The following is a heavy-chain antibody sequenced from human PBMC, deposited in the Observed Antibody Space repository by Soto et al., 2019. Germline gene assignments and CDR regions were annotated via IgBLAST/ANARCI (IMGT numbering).Heavy chain of an antibody. V-gene: IGHV1-2*02. D-gene: IGHD2-21*02. J-gene: IGHJ4*01. Sequence: ASVKVSCKASGYSFINYYMHWVRQDPGQGFEWMGRITPKRGGTNDAQKIQCRVSLPGDTSLNTAYMELSSLMSEDTAVYYCASPPGYISDWESFDLWGQGTQVTVSS. CDR1: GYSFINYY. CDR3: ASPPGYISDWESFDL. CDR2: ITPKRGGT.